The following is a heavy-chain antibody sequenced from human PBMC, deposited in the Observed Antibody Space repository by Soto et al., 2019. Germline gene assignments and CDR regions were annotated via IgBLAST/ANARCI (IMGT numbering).Heavy chain of an antibody. J-gene: IGHJ4*02. V-gene: IGHV3-48*02. CDR1: GFTFSSYS. D-gene: IGHD6-13*01. CDR3: AIGPRTYSSSWYPDY. CDR2: ITSSSTTI. Sequence: GGSLRLSCAASGFTFSSYSMNWVRQAPGKGLEWVSYITSSSTTIYYADSVKGRFTISRDNADNSLYLQMNSLRDEDTAVYYCAIGPRTYSSSWYPDYWGQGTLVPVAS.